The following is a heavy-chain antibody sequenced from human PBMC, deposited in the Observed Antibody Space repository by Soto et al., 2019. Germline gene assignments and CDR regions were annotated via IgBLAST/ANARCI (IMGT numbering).Heavy chain of an antibody. CDR2: IYYSGST. V-gene: IGHV4-30-4*01. CDR1: GGSISSGDYY. Sequence: PSETLSLTRTVSGGSISSGDYYWSWIRQPPGKGLEWIGYIYYSGSTYYNPSLKSRVTISVDTSKNQFSLKLSSVTAADTAVYYCATSSGYSYGPHYFDYWGQGTLVTVSS. CDR3: ATSSGYSYGPHYFDY. J-gene: IGHJ4*02. D-gene: IGHD5-18*01.